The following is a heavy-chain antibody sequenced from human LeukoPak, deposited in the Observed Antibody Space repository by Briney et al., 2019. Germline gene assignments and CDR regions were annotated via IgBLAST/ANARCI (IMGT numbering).Heavy chain of an antibody. V-gene: IGHV1-69*01. CDR1: GGTFSSYA. D-gene: IGHD4-11*01. CDR3: VRGWSPHYSNYYYYMDV. CDR2: IIPISGTG. J-gene: IGHJ6*03. Sequence: GSSVKVSCKASGGTFSSYAISWLRQAPGQGLEWMGGIIPISGTGNYAQKFQGRVTIRADESTSTAYMELSSLSSEDTAVHYCVRGWSPHYSNYYYYMDVWGKGTTVTVSS.